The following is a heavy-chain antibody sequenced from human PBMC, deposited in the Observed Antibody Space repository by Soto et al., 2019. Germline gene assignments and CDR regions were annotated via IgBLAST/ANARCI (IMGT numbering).Heavy chain of an antibody. D-gene: IGHD6-13*01. Sequence: EVQLLESGGGLVQPGGSLRVSCAASGFTFSTYAMNWVRQAPGKGLEWVSAISGSGGSTYYADSVKGRFTISRDNSKNTLYLQMNSVRAEETAVYYCANGATSSWYGGHFDCWGQGTLVTVSS. V-gene: IGHV3-23*01. CDR2: ISGSGGST. CDR1: GFTFSTYA. J-gene: IGHJ4*02. CDR3: ANGATSSWYGGHFDC.